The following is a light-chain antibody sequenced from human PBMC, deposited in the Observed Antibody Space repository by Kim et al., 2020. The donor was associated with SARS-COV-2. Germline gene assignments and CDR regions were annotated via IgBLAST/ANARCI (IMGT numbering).Light chain of an antibody. V-gene: IGLV1-44*01. CDR1: SSNIGSNS. J-gene: IGLJ3*02. CDR3: ASWDDSLDAWL. Sequence: QSVLPQPPSASGAPGQRVIISCSGGSSNIGSNSVHWYQLVPGTAPKLLIYGQNQRPSGVPARFSASKSGTSASLAISGLQPEDEADYYCASWDDSLDAWLFGGGTQLTVL. CDR2: GQN.